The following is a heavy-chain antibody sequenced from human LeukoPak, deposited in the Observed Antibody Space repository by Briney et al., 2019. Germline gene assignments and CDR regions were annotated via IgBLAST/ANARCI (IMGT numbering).Heavy chain of an antibody. D-gene: IGHD5-24*01. CDR1: GYTFTSYD. Sequence: GASVKISCKASGYTFTSYDINWVRQATGQGLEWMGWMNPNSGNTGYAQKFQGRVTMTRNTSISTAYMELSSLRSEDTAVYYCAKWLRVATTYFDYWGQGTLVTVSS. CDR3: AKWLRVATTYFDY. CDR2: MNPNSGNT. V-gene: IGHV1-8*01. J-gene: IGHJ4*02.